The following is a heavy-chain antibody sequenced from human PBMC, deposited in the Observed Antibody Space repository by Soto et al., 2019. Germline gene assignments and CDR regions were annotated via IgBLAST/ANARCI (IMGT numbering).Heavy chain of an antibody. Sequence: PSETLSLTCTVSGGSISSYSWSWIRQPAGKGLEWIGRIYTSGSTNYNPSLKSRVTMSVDTSKNQFSLKLSSVTAAETAVYYCAREGYSSSWRNQNWFDPWGQGTLVSVPS. CDR2: IYTSGST. J-gene: IGHJ5*02. CDR3: AREGYSSSWRNQNWFDP. V-gene: IGHV4-4*07. D-gene: IGHD6-13*01. CDR1: GGSISSYS.